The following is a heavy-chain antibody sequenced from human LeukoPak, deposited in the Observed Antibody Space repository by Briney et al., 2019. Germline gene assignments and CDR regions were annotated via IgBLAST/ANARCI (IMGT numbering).Heavy chain of an antibody. CDR3: ARRYCSSTSCLLDY. V-gene: IGHV3-48*03. D-gene: IGHD2-2*01. CDR1: GFTFSSYE. J-gene: IGHJ4*02. Sequence: GGSLRLSCAASGFTFSSYEMNWVRQAPGKGLEWVSYISSSGSTIYYADSVKGQFTISRDNAKNSLDVQMNSLRAEDTAVYYCARRYCSSTSCLLDYWGQGTLVTVSS. CDR2: ISSSGSTI.